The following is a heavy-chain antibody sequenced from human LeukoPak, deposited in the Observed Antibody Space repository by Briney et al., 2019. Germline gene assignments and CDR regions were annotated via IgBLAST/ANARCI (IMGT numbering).Heavy chain of an antibody. V-gene: IGHV3-23*01. CDR2: ISSGGDAT. J-gene: IGHJ4*02. D-gene: IGHD2-2*03. CDR1: GFTFPNYI. CDR3: AKDGYGNSDY. Sequence: GGSLRPSCAASGFTFPNYIMNWVRRAPGKGREWVSGISSGGDATYHADSIQGRFTISRDNSTHKLFLQMNSLRAEDTAVYYCAKDGYGNSDYWGQGTLVTVSS.